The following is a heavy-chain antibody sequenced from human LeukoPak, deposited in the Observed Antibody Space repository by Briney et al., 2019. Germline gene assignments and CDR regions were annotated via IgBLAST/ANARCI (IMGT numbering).Heavy chain of an antibody. D-gene: IGHD6-19*01. V-gene: IGHV3-21*04. CDR3: AIRALSVAGADY. CDR1: GFTFSSYS. Sequence: GGSLRLSCAASGFTFSSYSMNWVRQAPGKGLEWVSSISSSSSYIYYADSVKGRFTISRDNAKNSLYLQMNSLRAEDTAVYYCAIRALSVAGADYWGQGTLVTVSS. CDR2: ISSSSSYI. J-gene: IGHJ4*02.